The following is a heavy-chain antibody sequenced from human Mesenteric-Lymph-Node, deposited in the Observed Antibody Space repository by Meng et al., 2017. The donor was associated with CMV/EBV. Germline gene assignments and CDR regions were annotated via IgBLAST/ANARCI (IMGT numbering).Heavy chain of an antibody. D-gene: IGHD2-2*01. V-gene: IGHV4-59*01. Sequence: GSLRLSCTVPGGSISSYYWSWIRQPPGKGLEWIGYIYNSGSTNYNPSLKSRVTISVDTSKNQFSLKLSSVTAADTAVYYCARDRRYCSSTSCSASDAFDIWGQGTMVTVSS. CDR2: IYNSGST. J-gene: IGHJ3*02. CDR1: GGSISSYY. CDR3: ARDRRYCSSTSCSASDAFDI.